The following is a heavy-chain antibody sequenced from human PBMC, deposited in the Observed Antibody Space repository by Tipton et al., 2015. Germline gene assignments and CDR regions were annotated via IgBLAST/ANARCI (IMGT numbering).Heavy chain of an antibody. V-gene: IGHV4-38-2*01. CDR3: ARIRGRYVMDY. CDR2: IYHSGST. J-gene: IGHJ4*02. CDR1: GYSITNNFF. Sequence: TLSLTCDVSGYSITNNFFWGWIRQPPGKGLEWIASIYHSGSTYYNPSLKSRVTISVDTSKNQFFLNLSSVTAADTAVYYCARIRGRYVMDYWGQGTLVTVSS. D-gene: IGHD3-16*01.